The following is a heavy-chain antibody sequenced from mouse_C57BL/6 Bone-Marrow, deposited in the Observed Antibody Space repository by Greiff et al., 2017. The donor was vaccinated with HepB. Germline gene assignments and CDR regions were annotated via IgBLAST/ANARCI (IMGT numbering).Heavy chain of an antibody. CDR2: IYPGDGDT. CDR3: ARSLYYYGSSWYFDV. D-gene: IGHD1-1*01. CDR1: GYAFSSSW. J-gene: IGHJ1*03. Sequence: QVQLQHSGPELVKPGASVKISCKASGYAFSSSWMNWVKQRPGKGLEWIGRIYPGDGDTNYNGKFKGKATLTADKSSSTAYMQLSSLTSEDSAVYFCARSLYYYGSSWYFDVWGTGTTVTVSS. V-gene: IGHV1-82*01.